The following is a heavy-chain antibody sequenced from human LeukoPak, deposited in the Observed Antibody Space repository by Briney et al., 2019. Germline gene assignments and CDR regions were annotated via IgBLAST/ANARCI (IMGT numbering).Heavy chain of an antibody. Sequence: GASVKVSCKASGYTFTGYYMHWVRQAPGQGLEWMGIINPSGGSTSYAQKFQGGVTMTRDMSTSTVYMELSSLRSEDTAVYYCARGELYSSSVYFDYWGQGTLVTVSS. J-gene: IGHJ4*02. V-gene: IGHV1-46*01. CDR1: GYTFTGYY. D-gene: IGHD6-6*01. CDR2: INPSGGST. CDR3: ARGELYSSSVYFDY.